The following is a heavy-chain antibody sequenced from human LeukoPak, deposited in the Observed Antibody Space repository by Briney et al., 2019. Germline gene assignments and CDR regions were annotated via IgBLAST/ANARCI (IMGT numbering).Heavy chain of an antibody. CDR3: AKGGSGWYGDFDY. D-gene: IGHD6-19*01. J-gene: IGHJ4*02. CDR1: GFTFSSYA. V-gene: IGHV3-23*01. CDR2: ISTSGDST. Sequence: GGSLRLSCAASGFTFSSYAMSWVRQAPGKGLEWVSDISTSGDSTYYADSVKGRFTISRDNSKNTLFLQMNSLRAEDTAVYYCAKGGSGWYGDFDYWGQGTLVTVFS.